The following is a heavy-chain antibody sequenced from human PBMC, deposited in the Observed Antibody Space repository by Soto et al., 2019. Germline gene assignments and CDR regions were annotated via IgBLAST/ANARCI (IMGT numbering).Heavy chain of an antibody. D-gene: IGHD3-16*01. CDR3: ARDLHDYVSFRFDP. V-gene: IGHV3-21*01. Sequence: PGKGLEWVSSISRSSSHMYYADSVKGRFTISRDNAKNSLYLQKNSLRAEETAVYYCARDLHDYVSFRFDPWGQGTLVTVSS. J-gene: IGHJ5*02. CDR2: ISRSSSHM.